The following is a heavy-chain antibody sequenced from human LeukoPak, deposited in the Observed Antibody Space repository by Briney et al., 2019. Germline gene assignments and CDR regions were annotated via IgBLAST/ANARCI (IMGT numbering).Heavy chain of an antibody. J-gene: IGHJ6*03. CDR3: ARDHWELRSHYYYMDV. D-gene: IGHD1-26*01. CDR1: GDSVSSNSAA. V-gene: IGHV6-1*01. CDR2: TYYRSKWYN. Sequence: PSQTLSLTCAISGDSVSSNSAAWNWIRQSPSRGLEWLGRTYYRSKWYNDYAVSVKSRITINPDTSKNQFSLQLNSVTPEDTAVYYCARDHWELRSHYYYMDVWGKGTTVTVSS.